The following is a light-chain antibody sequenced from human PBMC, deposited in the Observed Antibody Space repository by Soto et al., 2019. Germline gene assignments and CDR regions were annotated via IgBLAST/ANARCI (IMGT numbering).Light chain of an antibody. Sequence: QSVLTQPASVSGSPGQSITLSCTGTSSDVGGYNYVSWYQQHPGKAPKLMIYEVSNRPSGVSNRFSGSKSGNTASLTISGLQPEDEADYYCSSYSSSSALSVFGSGTKVTVL. CDR2: EVS. V-gene: IGLV2-14*01. CDR3: SSYSSSSALSV. CDR1: SSDVGGYNY. J-gene: IGLJ1*01.